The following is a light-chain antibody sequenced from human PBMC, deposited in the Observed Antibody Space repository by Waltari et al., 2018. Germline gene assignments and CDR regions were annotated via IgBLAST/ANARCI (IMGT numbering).Light chain of an antibody. CDR3: ALYMGSGIWV. CDR1: SGSLSTTSY. J-gene: IGLJ3*02. V-gene: IGLV8-61*01. Sequence: QTVVPQEPSLSVSPGGTVKLTCALSSGSLSTTSYATWYQQTPGQAPRTLVYKANARSSGVPDRFSGSILGNTAALTITGAQADDESDYYCALYMGSGIWVFGGGTRLTVL. CDR2: KAN.